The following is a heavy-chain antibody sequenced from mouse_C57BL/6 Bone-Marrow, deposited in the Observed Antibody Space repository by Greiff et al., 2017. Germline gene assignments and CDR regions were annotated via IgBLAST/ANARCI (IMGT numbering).Heavy chain of an antibody. CDR3: AREQLLRCAMYY. J-gene: IGHJ4*01. Sequence: EVQLQQSGPELVKPGASVKISCKASGYTFTDYYMHWVKQSHGKSLEWIGDINPNYGGTNYNQKFKGKATLTLDKSSSTAYLELRSLTSEDSAVYYFAREQLLRCAMYYGGQGTSVTV. CDR2: INPNYGGT. D-gene: IGHD1-1*01. V-gene: IGHV1-26*01. CDR1: GYTFTDYY.